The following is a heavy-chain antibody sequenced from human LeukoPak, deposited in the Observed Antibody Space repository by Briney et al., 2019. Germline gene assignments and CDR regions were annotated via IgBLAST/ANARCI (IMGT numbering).Heavy chain of an antibody. CDR1: GGSIRSLGYS. CDR3: ARSVSAYAGRGWFDP. CDR2: MYYTGTT. V-gene: IGHV4-39*07. J-gene: IGHJ5*02. D-gene: IGHD5-12*01. Sequence: PSETLSLTCSVSGGSIRSLGYSWGWIRQPPGKGLEWIASMYYTGTTYYNPSLKSRVTISLDTSKNQFSLNLTSVTAADTAVFYCARSVSAYAGRGWFDPWGQGALVTVSS.